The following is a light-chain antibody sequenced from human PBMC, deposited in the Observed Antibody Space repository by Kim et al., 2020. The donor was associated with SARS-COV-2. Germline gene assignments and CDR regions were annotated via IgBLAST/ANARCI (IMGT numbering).Light chain of an antibody. Sequence: PGESATLSCRASQSVSSTNLAWYQQRSGQAPRLLIYSASTRATGVPDRFSGIGSGTDFTLTISGLEPEDFAVYYCQQFESSPRTFGQGTKVDIK. V-gene: IGKV3-20*01. J-gene: IGKJ1*01. CDR2: SAS. CDR1: QSVSSTN. CDR3: QQFESSPRT.